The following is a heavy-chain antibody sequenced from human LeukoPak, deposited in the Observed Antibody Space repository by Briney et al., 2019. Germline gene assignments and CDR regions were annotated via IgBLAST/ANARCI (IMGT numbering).Heavy chain of an antibody. V-gene: IGHV3-30-3*01. CDR3: VREGYYESGSSPTFYFDY. Sequence: GGSLRLSCAASGFDFHNYVIHWVRQAPGKGLEWVAVISYAVNIKYYADSVKGRFTISRDSSSKTVFLRMNSLRTEDTAVYYCVREGYYESGSSPTFYFDYWGQGTLITVSS. CDR1: GFDFHNYV. CDR2: ISYAVNIK. J-gene: IGHJ4*02. D-gene: IGHD3-10*01.